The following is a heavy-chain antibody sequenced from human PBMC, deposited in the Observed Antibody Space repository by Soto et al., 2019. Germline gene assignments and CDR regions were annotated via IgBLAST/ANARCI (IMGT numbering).Heavy chain of an antibody. D-gene: IGHD2-15*01. CDR3: SGCSVGACHQNSGMDV. Sequence: EVHLVESGGGLVKPGGSLRLSCAVSGFTFSSCTMNWVRQAPGKGLEWVSSISPSTSHKYYADSVKGGFTISRDNAKNSLFLQMNSLRAEDTAVYYCSGCSVGACHQNSGMDVWGPGTTVTVSS. CDR2: ISPSTSHK. V-gene: IGHV3-21*01. J-gene: IGHJ6*02. CDR1: GFTFSSCT.